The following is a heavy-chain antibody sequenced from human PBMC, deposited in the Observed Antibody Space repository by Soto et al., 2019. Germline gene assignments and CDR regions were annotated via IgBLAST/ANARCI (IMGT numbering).Heavy chain of an antibody. V-gene: IGHV3-30-3*01. J-gene: IGHJ6*02. CDR3: ARWGDV. CDR2: ISYDGSNK. CDR1: GFTFSSYA. Sequence: QVQLVESGGGVVQPGRSLRLSCAASGFTFSSYAMHWVRQAPGKGLEWVAVISYDGSNKYYADSLKGRFTISRDNSKNTLYLQMNSLRAEDTAVYYCARWGDVWGQGTTVTVSS. D-gene: IGHD1-26*01.